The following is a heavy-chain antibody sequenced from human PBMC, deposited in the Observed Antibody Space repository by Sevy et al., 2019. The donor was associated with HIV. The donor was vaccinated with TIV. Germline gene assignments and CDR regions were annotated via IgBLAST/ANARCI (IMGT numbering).Heavy chain of an antibody. D-gene: IGHD6-13*01. V-gene: IGHV4-34*01. Sequence: SETLSLTCAVYGGSFSDYYWSWIRQPPGGGLEWIGEISHIGSTNYNPTLKSRVTMSLDTARNQFSLKLKSMTAADTAVYYCARSIASVLPGPLGLFFRVYSNGFGPWGQGTLVTVSS. CDR3: ARSIASVLPGPLGLFFRVYSNGFGP. CDR1: GGSFSDYY. J-gene: IGHJ5*02. CDR2: ISHIGST.